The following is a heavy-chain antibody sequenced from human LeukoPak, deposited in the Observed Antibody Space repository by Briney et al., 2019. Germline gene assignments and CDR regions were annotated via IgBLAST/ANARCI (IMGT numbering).Heavy chain of an antibody. CDR2: ISGSGGST. V-gene: IGHV3-23*01. CDR3: AKDQDRYGSGRWPLDP. J-gene: IGHJ5*02. D-gene: IGHD3-10*01. CDR1: GFTFSSYA. Sequence: WGSLCLSCAASGFTFSSYAMSRVRQAPGKGLEWVSAISGSGGSTYYADSVKGRFTISRDNSKNTLYLQMNSLRAEDTAVYYCAKDQDRYGSGRWPLDPWRQGTLVTVSS.